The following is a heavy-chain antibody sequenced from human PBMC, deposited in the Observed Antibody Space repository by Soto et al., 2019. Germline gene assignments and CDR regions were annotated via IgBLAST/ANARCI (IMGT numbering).Heavy chain of an antibody. D-gene: IGHD3-3*01. Sequence: QVQLVQSGAEVKKPGASVKVSCKASGYTFTSYGISWVRQAPGQGLEWMGWISAYNGNTNYAQKLQGRVTMTTDTSTSTAXMEXRXLRSDDTAVYYCARDGNYDFWSGYYTYYYYYYGMDVWGQGTTVTVSS. CDR3: ARDGNYDFWSGYYTYYYYYYGMDV. J-gene: IGHJ6*02. CDR1: GYTFTSYG. V-gene: IGHV1-18*01. CDR2: ISAYNGNT.